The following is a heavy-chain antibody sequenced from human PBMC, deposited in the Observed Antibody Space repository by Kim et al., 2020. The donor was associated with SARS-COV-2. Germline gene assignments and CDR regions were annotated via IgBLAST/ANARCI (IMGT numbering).Heavy chain of an antibody. CDR2: ISAYNGNT. V-gene: IGHV1-18*01. CDR3: ARDRYYDKSVGAHYFDY. D-gene: IGHD3-22*01. Sequence: ASVKVSCKASGYTFTSYGISWVRQAPGQGLEWMGWISAYNGNTNYAQKLQGRVTMTTDTSTSTAYMELRSLRSDDTAVYYCARDRYYDKSVGAHYFDYWGQGTLVTVSS. CDR1: GYTFTSYG. J-gene: IGHJ4*02.